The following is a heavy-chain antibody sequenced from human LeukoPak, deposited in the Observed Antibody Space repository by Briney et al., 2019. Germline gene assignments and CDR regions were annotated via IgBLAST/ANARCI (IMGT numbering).Heavy chain of an antibody. D-gene: IGHD3-16*01. CDR3: ATVLRPSLDY. CDR2: IYYSGS. CDR1: GGSITSSSYY. J-gene: IGHJ4*02. Sequence: PSETLSLTCTVSGGSITSSSYYWGWIRQPPGKGLEWIGSIYYSGSNYNPSLKSRATISVDTSKNQFSLKLSSATAADTAVYYCATVLRPSLDYWGQGTLVTVSS. V-gene: IGHV4-39*01.